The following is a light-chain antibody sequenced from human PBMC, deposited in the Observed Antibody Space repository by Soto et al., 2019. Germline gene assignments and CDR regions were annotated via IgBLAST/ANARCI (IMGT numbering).Light chain of an antibody. V-gene: IGKV3-11*01. Sequence: EIVLTQSPATLSLSPGERATLSCRASQSVLTYLGWYQQKPGQAPRLLIHDASNWATGIPARFSGSGSGTDFTLTISSLEPEDSAVYYCQQRSNLVSFGQGTRLEIK. J-gene: IGKJ5*01. CDR3: QQRSNLVS. CDR2: DAS. CDR1: QSVLTY.